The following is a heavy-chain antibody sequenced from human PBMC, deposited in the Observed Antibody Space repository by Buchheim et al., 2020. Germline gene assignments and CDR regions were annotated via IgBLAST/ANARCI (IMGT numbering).Heavy chain of an antibody. J-gene: IGHJ5*02. D-gene: IGHD2-15*01. CDR1: GFTFSSYS. Sequence: EVQLVESGGGLVKPGGSLRLSCAASGFTFSSYSMNWVRQAPGKGLEWVSYISSSSSTIYYADSVKGRFTISRDNAKNSLYLQMNSLRAEDTAVYYCARRTHPYCSGGSCYPGGFDPWGQGTL. V-gene: IGHV3-48*01. CDR3: ARRTHPYCSGGSCYPGGFDP. CDR2: ISSSSSTI.